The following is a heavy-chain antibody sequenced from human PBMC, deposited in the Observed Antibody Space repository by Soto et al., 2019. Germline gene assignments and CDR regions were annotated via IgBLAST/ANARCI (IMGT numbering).Heavy chain of an antibody. CDR3: AKDYDILTGYPSDY. Sequence: GGSLRLSCAASGFTFSSYAMSWVRQAPGKGLEWVSAISGSGGSTYYADSVKGRFTISRDNSKNTLYLQMNSLRAEDTAVYYCAKDYDILTGYPSDYWGQGTLVTVSS. V-gene: IGHV3-23*01. J-gene: IGHJ4*02. CDR2: ISGSGGST. CDR1: GFTFSSYA. D-gene: IGHD3-9*01.